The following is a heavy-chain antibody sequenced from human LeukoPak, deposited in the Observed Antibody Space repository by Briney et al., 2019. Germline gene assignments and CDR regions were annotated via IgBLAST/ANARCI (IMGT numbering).Heavy chain of an antibody. CDR1: GGSISSGGYY. J-gene: IGHJ5*02. Sequence: PSQTLSLTCTVSGGSISSGGYYWSWIRQPPGKGLEWIGYIYHSGSTYYNPSLKSRVTISVDRSKNQFSLKLSSVTAADTAVYYCAMLGRRAGDIVVVPAALRWYNWFDPWGQGTLVTVSS. D-gene: IGHD2-2*01. CDR2: IYHSGST. V-gene: IGHV4-30-2*01. CDR3: AMLGRRAGDIVVVPAALRWYNWFDP.